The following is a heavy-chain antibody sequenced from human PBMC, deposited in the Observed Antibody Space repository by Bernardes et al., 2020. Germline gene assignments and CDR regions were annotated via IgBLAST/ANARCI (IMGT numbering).Heavy chain of an antibody. Sequence: VGSLSLSCAASGFTFSDYYMSWIRQAPGKGLEWVSYISSSGSTIYYADSVKGRFTISRDNAKNSLYLQMNSLRAEDTAVYYCARKEVTIFGVVITPYGMDVWGKGTTVTVSS. J-gene: IGHJ6*04. CDR2: ISSSGSTI. CDR3: ARKEVTIFGVVITPYGMDV. V-gene: IGHV3-11*01. CDR1: GFTFSDYY. D-gene: IGHD3-3*01.